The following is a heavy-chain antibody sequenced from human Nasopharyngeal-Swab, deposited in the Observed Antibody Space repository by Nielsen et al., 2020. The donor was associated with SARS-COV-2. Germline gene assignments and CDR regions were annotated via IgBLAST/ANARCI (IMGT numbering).Heavy chain of an antibody. CDR2: ISYDGSNK. Sequence: GESLTISCAASGFTFSSYGMHWVSQAPGKGLERVAVISYDGSNKYYADSVKGRFTISRDNSKNTLYLQMNSLRAEDTAVYYCAKETDSSFDYWGQGTLVTVSS. V-gene: IGHV3-30*18. D-gene: IGHD3-22*01. J-gene: IGHJ4*02. CDR3: AKETDSSFDY. CDR1: GFTFSSYG.